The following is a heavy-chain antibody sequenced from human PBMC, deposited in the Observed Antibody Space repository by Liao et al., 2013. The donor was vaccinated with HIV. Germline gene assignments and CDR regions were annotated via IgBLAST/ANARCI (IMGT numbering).Heavy chain of an antibody. V-gene: IGHV4-34*01. CDR3: ARAKLLWTVYYYYYMDV. CDR1: WGPSVVTT. D-gene: IGHD3/OR15-3a*01. Sequence: QVQLQQWGGRTVEAFGDPVPHLRCLWWGPSVVTTGAGSASPHGKGLEWIGEINHSGSTNYNPSLKSRVTISVDTSKNQFSLKLSSVTAADTAVYYCARAKLLWTVYYYYYMDVWGKGTTVTVSS. J-gene: IGHJ6*03. CDR2: INHSGST.